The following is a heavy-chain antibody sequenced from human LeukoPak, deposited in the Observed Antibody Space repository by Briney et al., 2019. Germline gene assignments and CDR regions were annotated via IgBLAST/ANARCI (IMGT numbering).Heavy chain of an antibody. CDR1: GFAFSDYY. CDR3: ARAGLSSGWKAGVNY. Sequence: QSGGSLRLSCAASGFAFSDYYMSWIRQAPGKGLEWVALISYDGNNKYYADFVKGRFTISRDNSKNTLSLQMNSLKTEDTAMYYCARAGLSSGWKAGVNYWGQGTLVTVSS. CDR2: ISYDGNNK. J-gene: IGHJ4*02. V-gene: IGHV3-30*03. D-gene: IGHD6-19*01.